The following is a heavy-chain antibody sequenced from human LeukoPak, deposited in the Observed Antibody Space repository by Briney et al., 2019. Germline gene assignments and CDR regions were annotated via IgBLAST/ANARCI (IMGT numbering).Heavy chain of an antibody. D-gene: IGHD4-17*01. CDR3: ITDPGDYENF. CDR2: IKSKSDGETR. CDR1: GFSFSNAW. Sequence: PGGSLRLSCVASGFSFSNAWMSWVRQAPGKGLEWVGRIKSKSDGETRDYAAPVRGRFAISRDDSKNTLFLLMNSVKTDDTAVYFCITDPGDYENFWGQGTLVTVSS. V-gene: IGHV3-15*01. J-gene: IGHJ4*02.